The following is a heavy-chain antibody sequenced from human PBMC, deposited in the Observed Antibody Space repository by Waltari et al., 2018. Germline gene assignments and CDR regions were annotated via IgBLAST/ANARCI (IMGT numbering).Heavy chain of an antibody. CDR3: ARGGSDFGSGYYRGYYYYGMDV. D-gene: IGHD3-3*01. Sequence: QVQLQQWGAGRLKPSGPLSLTCAVYGCSFRGCYWIWIRTPPGQGLQWIGEINHSGSTNYNPSLKSRVTISADTSKNQFYLKLSSVTAADTAVYYCARGGSDFGSGYYRGYYYYGMDVWGQGTMVTVSS. CDR1: GCSFRGCY. V-gene: IGHV4-34*01. J-gene: IGHJ6*02. CDR2: INHSGST.